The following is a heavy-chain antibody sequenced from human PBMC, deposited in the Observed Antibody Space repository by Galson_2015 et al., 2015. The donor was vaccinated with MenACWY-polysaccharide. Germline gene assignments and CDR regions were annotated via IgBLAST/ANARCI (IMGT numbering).Heavy chain of an antibody. CDR3: AREPAHSASVGWFDP. V-gene: IGHV4-61*01. J-gene: IGHJ5*02. D-gene: IGHD1-26*01. Sequence: ETLSLTCTVSGGSVSRDTDYWGWLRPPPGKGLEWIGYMSYSGRANYNTSLKSRVIISLDTSKNQFSLRLTSVTAADTAMYYCAREPAHSASVGWFDPWGQGTLVTGSP. CDR1: GGSVSRDTDY. CDR2: MSYSGRA.